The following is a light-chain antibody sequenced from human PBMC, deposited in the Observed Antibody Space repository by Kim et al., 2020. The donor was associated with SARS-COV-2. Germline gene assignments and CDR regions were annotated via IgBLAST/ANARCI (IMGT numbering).Light chain of an antibody. V-gene: IGLV1-47*01. J-gene: IGLJ2*01. CDR2: RNN. CDR1: SSNSGSNN. CDR3: AAWDESLSGRV. Sequence: GKRINISCSGSSSNSGSNNVYWYQQRPGTAPKLLIYRNNQRPSGGPDRFSGCKSGTSASLAISGLRSEDEADYYWAAWDESLSGRVFGGGTQLTVL.